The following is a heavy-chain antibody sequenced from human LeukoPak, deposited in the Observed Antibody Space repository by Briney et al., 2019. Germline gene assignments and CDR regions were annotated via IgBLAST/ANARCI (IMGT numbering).Heavy chain of an antibody. Sequence: GGSLRLSCAASGFTVSRNYMSWVRQAPGKGLEWVSVIYSGGTTYYADSVKGRFTISRDNSKNTLYLRMNSLRAEDTAVYYCARVDYGDDQYFHHWGQGTLVTVSS. CDR2: IYSGGTT. CDR1: GFTVSRNY. J-gene: IGHJ1*01. CDR3: ARVDYGDDQYFHH. D-gene: IGHD4/OR15-4a*01. V-gene: IGHV3-53*01.